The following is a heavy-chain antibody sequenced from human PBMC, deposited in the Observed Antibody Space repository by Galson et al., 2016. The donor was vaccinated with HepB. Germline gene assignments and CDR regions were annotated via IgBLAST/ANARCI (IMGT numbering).Heavy chain of an antibody. J-gene: IGHJ5*01. CDR2: IYWDDHD. V-gene: IGHV2-5*02. Sequence: PALVTPTQTLTLTCSFSGFSLSTSGVGVGWIRQPPGKALEWLALIYWDDHDLYSPSLNNRLTITKDTSKNQVVLTMTNLDPMDTATYYCALRLQGGGGEWFDSWGQGTLVTVSS. CDR1: GFSLSTSGVG. CDR3: ALRLQGGGGEWFDS. D-gene: IGHD3-16*01.